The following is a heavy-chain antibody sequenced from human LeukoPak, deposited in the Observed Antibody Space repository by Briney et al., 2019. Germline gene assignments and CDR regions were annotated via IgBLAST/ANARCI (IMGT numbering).Heavy chain of an antibody. CDR1: GFTFGDYA. J-gene: IGHJ4*02. Sequence: KSGGSLRLSCTASGFTFGDYAMSWFRQAPGKGLEWVGFIRSKAYGGTTEYAASVKCRFTISRDDSKSIAYLQMNSLKTEDTAVYYCTRTPKDYGLHTYFDCWGQGTLVTASS. CDR2: IRSKAYGGTT. V-gene: IGHV3-49*05. D-gene: IGHD4-17*01. CDR3: TRTPKDYGLHTYFDC.